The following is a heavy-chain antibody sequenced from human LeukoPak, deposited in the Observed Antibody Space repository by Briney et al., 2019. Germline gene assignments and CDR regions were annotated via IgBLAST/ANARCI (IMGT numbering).Heavy chain of an antibody. CDR2: ISYDGSNK. CDR1: GFTFSSYS. J-gene: IGHJ4*02. Sequence: GGSLRLSCAASGFTFSSYSIHWVRQAPGKGLEWVAVISYDGSNKYYADSVKGRFTISRDNAKNSLYLQMTSLRAADTAVYFCARGKGLQYHYYSFDYWGQGTLVTVSS. D-gene: IGHD3-10*01. CDR3: ARGKGLQYHYYSFDY. V-gene: IGHV3-30*03.